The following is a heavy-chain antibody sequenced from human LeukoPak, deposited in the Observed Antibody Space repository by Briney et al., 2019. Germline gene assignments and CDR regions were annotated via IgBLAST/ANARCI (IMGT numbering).Heavy chain of an antibody. CDR2: IYYSGST. D-gene: IGHD3-10*01. CDR3: AREYGSGSYIDY. CDR1: GGSISSGGYY. Sequence: SETLSLTCTVSGGSISSGGYYWSWIRQHPGKGLEWIGYIYYSGSTYYNPSLKSRVTVSVDTSKNQFSLKLSSVTAADTAVYYCAREYGSGSYIDYWGQGTLVTVSS. J-gene: IGHJ4*02. V-gene: IGHV4-31*03.